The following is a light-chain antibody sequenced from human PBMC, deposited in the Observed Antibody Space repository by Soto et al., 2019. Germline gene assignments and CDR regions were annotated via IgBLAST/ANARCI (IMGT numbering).Light chain of an antibody. CDR3: GTWDSSVSVWGGV. CDR2: DNN. CDR1: SSNIGNNY. J-gene: IGLJ2*01. Sequence: QSVLTQPPSVSAAPGQTVTISCSGSSSNIGNNYVSWYQQLPGTAPKLLIYDNNKRPSGIPDRFSGSKSGTSATLGITGLQTGEEADYSSGTWDSSVSVWGGVFGGGTKLTVL. V-gene: IGLV1-51*01.